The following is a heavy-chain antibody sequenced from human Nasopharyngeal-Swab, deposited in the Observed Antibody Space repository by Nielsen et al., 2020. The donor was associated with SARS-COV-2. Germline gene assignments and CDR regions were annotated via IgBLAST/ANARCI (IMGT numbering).Heavy chain of an antibody. CDR2: IYSGGST. CDR3: AGAGPRAYYYYMDV. V-gene: IGHV3-53*01. CDR1: GFTVSSNY. J-gene: IGHJ6*03. Sequence: GESLKISCAASGFTVSSNYMSWVRQAPGKGLEWVSVIYSGGSTYYADSVKGRFTISRDNSKNTLYLQMNSLRAEDTAVYYCAGAGPRAYYYYMDVWGKGTTVTASS.